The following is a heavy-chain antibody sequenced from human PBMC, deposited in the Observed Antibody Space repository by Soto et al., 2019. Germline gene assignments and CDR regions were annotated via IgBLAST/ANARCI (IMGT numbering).Heavy chain of an antibody. CDR2: VYYTGTT. J-gene: IGHJ4*02. V-gene: IGHV4-59*11. CDR3: ARIHSGSFYYGGLDS. Sequence: PSETLSLTCSVSGDSISGRYWSWIRQPPGKGLEWVGYVYYTGTTDYNSSLRSRVFISVDMSKNQFFLKLSSVTAADTAVYYCARIHSGSFYYGGLDSWGQGTLVTVSS. CDR1: GDSISGRY. D-gene: IGHD3-10*01.